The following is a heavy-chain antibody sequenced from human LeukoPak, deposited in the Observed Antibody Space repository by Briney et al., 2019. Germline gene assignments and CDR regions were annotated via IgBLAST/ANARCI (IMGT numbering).Heavy chain of an antibody. D-gene: IGHD3-10*01. Sequence: SETLSLTCTVSGGSISSSSYYWGWLRQPPGKGLEWIGSIYYSGSTYYNPSLKSRVTISVDTSKNQFSLKLSSVTAADTAVYYCARMRLRSYYGSGSYWVFDYWGQGTLVTVSS. CDR2: IYYSGST. CDR1: GGSISSSSYY. CDR3: ARMRLRSYYGSGSYWVFDY. J-gene: IGHJ4*02. V-gene: IGHV4-39*07.